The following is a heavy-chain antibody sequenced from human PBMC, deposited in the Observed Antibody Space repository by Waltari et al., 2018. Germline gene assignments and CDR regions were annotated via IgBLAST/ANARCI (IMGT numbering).Heavy chain of an antibody. D-gene: IGHD6-6*01. J-gene: IGHJ4*02. CDR1: GFTFSNYA. CDR3: EVSSSSFGNY. CDR2: ISGSGDSV. Sequence: EVKLLQSGGDLVQPGGSLRLSCAASGFTFSNYAMDWVRQAPGEGLGCVSSISGSGDSVDSAESVKERFTTSRDNSKNIMYLQMNSLRVEDTALYYCEVSSSSFGNYWGQGALVTVSS. V-gene: IGHV3-23*01.